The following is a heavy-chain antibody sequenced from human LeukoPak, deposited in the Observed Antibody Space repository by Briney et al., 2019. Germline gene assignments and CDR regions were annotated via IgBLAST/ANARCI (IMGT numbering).Heavy chain of an antibody. CDR2: IYYSGST. J-gene: IGHJ4*02. CDR1: GGSISSYY. D-gene: IGHD3-10*01. Sequence: SETLSLTCTASGGSISSYYWSWIRQPPGKGLEWIGYIYYSGSTNYNPSLQSRVSISLDTSKNQCSLKLSSVTAADTAVYYCATYYGSGSYYSPDYWGQGTLVTVSS. V-gene: IGHV4-59*08. CDR3: ATYYGSGSYYSPDY.